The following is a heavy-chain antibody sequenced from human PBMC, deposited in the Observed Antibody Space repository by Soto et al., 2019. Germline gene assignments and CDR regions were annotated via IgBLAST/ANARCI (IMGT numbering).Heavy chain of an antibody. CDR1: GFTFSSYA. CDR2: ISGSGGST. V-gene: IGHV3-23*01. Sequence: GGSLRLSCAASGFTFSSYAMSWVRQAPGKGLEWVSAISGSGGSTYYADSVKGRFTISRDNSKNTLYLQMNSLRAEGTAVYYCAKHPHDYGTAFDYWGQGTLVTVSS. D-gene: IGHD4-17*01. J-gene: IGHJ4*02. CDR3: AKHPHDYGTAFDY.